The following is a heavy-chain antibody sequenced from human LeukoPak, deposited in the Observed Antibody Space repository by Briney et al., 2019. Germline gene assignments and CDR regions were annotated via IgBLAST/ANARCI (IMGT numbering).Heavy chain of an antibody. CDR2: ISGSGGST. CDR1: GFTFSSYA. J-gene: IGHJ3*02. D-gene: IGHD1-26*01. Sequence: GGSLRLSCAASGFTFSSYAMSWVRQAPGKGLEWVSAISGSGGSTYYADSVKGRFTISRDNSKNTLYLQMNSLRADDTAVYFCVKTTIGSYLEDAFDIWGQGTMVTVSS. CDR3: VKTTIGSYLEDAFDI. V-gene: IGHV3-23*01.